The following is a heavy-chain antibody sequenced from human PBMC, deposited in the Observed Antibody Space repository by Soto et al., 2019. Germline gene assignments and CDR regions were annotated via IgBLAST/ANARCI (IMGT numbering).Heavy chain of an antibody. CDR1: GFTFSSYG. D-gene: IGHD6-19*01. CDR3: AKDGSGWYSVYYYYGMDV. Sequence: GGSLRLSCAASGFTFSSYGMHWVRQAPGKGLEWVAVISYDGSNKYYADSVKGRFTISRDNSKNTLYLQRNSVRGEDTDVYYCAKDGSGWYSVYYYYGMDVWGQGTTVTVSS. V-gene: IGHV3-30*18. CDR2: ISYDGSNK. J-gene: IGHJ6*02.